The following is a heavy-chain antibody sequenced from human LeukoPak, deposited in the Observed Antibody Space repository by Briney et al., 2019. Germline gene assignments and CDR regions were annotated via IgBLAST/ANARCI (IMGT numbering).Heavy chain of an antibody. CDR3: ARERDYYGSGRPAYYYYYGMDV. Sequence: ASVKVSCKASGYTFTGYYMHWVRQAPGQGLEWMGWINPNSGGTNYAQKFQGRVTMTRDTSISTAYMELSRLRSDDTAVYYCARERDYYGSGRPAYYYYYGMDVWGQGTTVTVS. D-gene: IGHD3-10*01. J-gene: IGHJ6*02. V-gene: IGHV1-2*02. CDR2: INPNSGGT. CDR1: GYTFTGYY.